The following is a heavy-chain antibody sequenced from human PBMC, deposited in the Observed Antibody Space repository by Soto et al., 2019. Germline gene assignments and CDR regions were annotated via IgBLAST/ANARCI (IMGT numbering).Heavy chain of an antibody. Sequence: QVQLVQSGAEVKKPGASVKVSCKASGYTFTSYDINWVRQATGQGLEWMGWMNPNSGNTGYAPKFQGRVTMTRNTSISTAYMELSSLRSEDTAVYYCARGLRSVNYYGSGSYETDYWLQGTLVTVSS. V-gene: IGHV1-8*01. CDR2: MNPNSGNT. CDR3: ARGLRSVNYYGSGSYETDY. J-gene: IGHJ4*02. D-gene: IGHD3-10*01. CDR1: GYTFTSYD.